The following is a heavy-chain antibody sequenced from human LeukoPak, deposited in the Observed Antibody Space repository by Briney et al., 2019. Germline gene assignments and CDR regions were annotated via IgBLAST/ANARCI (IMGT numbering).Heavy chain of an antibody. V-gene: IGHV1-69*06. Sequence: SVKVSCKASGGTFSSYAISWVRQAPGQGLEWMGGIIPIFGTANYAQKFQGRVTITADKSTSTAYMELSSLRSEDTAVYYCARGLGGSGWEEYYFDYWGQGTLVTVSS. J-gene: IGHJ4*02. CDR3: ARGLGGSGWEEYYFDY. CDR2: IIPIFGTA. D-gene: IGHD6-19*01. CDR1: GGTFSSYA.